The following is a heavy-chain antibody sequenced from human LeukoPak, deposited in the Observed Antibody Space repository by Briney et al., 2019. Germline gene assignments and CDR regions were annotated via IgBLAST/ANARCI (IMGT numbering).Heavy chain of an antibody. CDR1: GGSFSGYY. CDR2: INHSGST. Sequence: SETLSLTCAVYGGSFSGYYWSWIRQPPGKGLEWIGEINHSGSTNYNPSLKSRVTISVDTSKNQFSLKLSSVTAADTAVYYCARTNRGYSYVGRGYYFDYWGQGTLVTVSS. J-gene: IGHJ4*02. D-gene: IGHD5-18*01. V-gene: IGHV4-34*01. CDR3: ARTNRGYSYVGRGYYFDY.